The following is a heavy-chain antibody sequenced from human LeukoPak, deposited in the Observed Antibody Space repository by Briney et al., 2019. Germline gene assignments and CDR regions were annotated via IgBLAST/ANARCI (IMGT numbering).Heavy chain of an antibody. CDR3: ARIGWLATIRQYNFDY. D-gene: IGHD5-12*01. CDR1: GGSITRNTYY. Sequence: SETLSLTCTVSGGSITRNTYYWGWIRQAPGKGLEYIGSIYYNGNTYYNPSLKSRVSISADTSENQFSLRLNSVTAADTAVYYCARIGWLATIRQYNFDYWGQGTLVTVSS. J-gene: IGHJ4*02. CDR2: IYYNGNT. V-gene: IGHV4-39*07.